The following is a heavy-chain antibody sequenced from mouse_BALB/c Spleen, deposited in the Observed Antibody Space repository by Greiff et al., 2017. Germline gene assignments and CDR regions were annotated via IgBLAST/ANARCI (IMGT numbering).Heavy chain of an antibody. CDR1: GYTFTSYW. Sequence: QVQLQQPGAELVRPGASVKLSCKASGYTFTSYWINWVKQRPGQGLEWIGNIYPSDSYTNYNQKFKDKATLTVDKSSSTAYMQLSSPTSEDSAVYYCTRHEVLDDYDGDYWGQGTTLTVSS. V-gene: IGHV1-69*02. CDR3: TRHEVLDDYDGDY. J-gene: IGHJ2*01. CDR2: IYPSDSYT. D-gene: IGHD2-4*01.